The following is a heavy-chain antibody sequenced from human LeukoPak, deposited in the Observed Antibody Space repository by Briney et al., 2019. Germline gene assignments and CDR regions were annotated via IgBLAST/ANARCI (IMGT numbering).Heavy chain of an antibody. D-gene: IGHD3-9*01. V-gene: IGHV4-30-2*01. CDR2: VYHSVNI. CDR3: ARSRTGYYRYLDS. J-gene: IGHJ4*02. Sequence: PSETLSLTCAVSGGSISSGIYSWNWVRQPPGTGLEWIGFVYHSVNIRYNPSLESRVTISVDRSKNRFSLKLNSVTAADTAVYYCARSRTGYYRYLDSWGQGTLVTVSS. CDR1: GGSISSGIYS.